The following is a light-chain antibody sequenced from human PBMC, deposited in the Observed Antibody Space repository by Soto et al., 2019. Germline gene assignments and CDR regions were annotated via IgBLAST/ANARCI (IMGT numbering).Light chain of an antibody. J-gene: IGLJ2*01. CDR1: SSNIGSNS. Sequence: QSVLTQPPSVSAAPGQKVTISCSGSSSNIGSNSVSWYQQLPGTAPKLLIYDNDKRPSGIPDRFSGSKSGTSATLGITGLQTGDEADYYCGTWDSSLSAEVFGGGTKVTVL. V-gene: IGLV1-51*01. CDR3: GTWDSSLSAEV. CDR2: DND.